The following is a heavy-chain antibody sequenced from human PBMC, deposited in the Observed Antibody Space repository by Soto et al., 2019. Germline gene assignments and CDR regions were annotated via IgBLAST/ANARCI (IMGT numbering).Heavy chain of an antibody. CDR2: MNPNSGNT. V-gene: IGHV1-8*01. J-gene: IGHJ5*02. CDR1: GYTFTSYD. CDR3: ARGSYSSSWYGTTATKPFDP. D-gene: IGHD6-13*01. Sequence: GASVKVSCKASGYTFTSYDINWVRQATGQGLEWMGWMNPNSGNTGYAQKFQGRVTMTRNTSISTAYMELSSLRSEDTAVYYCARGSYSSSWYGTTATKPFDPWGQGTLVTVSS.